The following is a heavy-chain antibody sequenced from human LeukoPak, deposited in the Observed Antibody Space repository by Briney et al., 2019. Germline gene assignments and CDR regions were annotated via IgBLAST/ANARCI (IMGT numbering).Heavy chain of an antibody. D-gene: IGHD3-22*01. Sequence: GGSLRLSCAASGFTFSSYAMSWVRQAPGKRLEWVSSITTSGDNTYYADSVKGRLTISRDNSKNTLCLQMNSLRAEVTAVYYCAKRGAYDNRYFDYWGQGTLVTVSS. V-gene: IGHV3-23*01. CDR2: ITTSGDNT. J-gene: IGHJ4*02. CDR3: AKRGAYDNRYFDY. CDR1: GFTFSSYA.